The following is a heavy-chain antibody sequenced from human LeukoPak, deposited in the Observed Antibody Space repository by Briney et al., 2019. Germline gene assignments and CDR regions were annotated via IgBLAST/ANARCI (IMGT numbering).Heavy chain of an antibody. J-gene: IGHJ4*02. CDR1: GLTFSSYG. CDR3: AKEPHYYYDSSGYYDY. CDR2: ISYDGSNK. Sequence: GGSLRLSCEASGLTFSSYGIHWVRQAPGKGLEWVAVISYDGSNKYYADSVKGRFTISRDNSKNTLYLQMNSLRAEDTAVYYCAKEPHYYYDSSGYYDYWGQGTLVTVSS. D-gene: IGHD3-22*01. V-gene: IGHV3-30*18.